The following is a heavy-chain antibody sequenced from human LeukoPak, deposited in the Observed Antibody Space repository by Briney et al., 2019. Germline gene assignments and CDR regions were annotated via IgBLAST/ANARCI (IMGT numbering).Heavy chain of an antibody. CDR2: INTNTGNT. V-gene: IGHV7-4-1*02. CDR1: GYTCTSYA. J-gene: IGHJ2*01. D-gene: IGHD6-19*01. CDR3: ATPPSGWYRYWYFDL. Sequence: ASVKVSCKASGYTCTSYAMNWVRQAPGQGLEWRGWINTNTGNTTYAQGFTGRLVFSLDTSISTAYLQISSLKAEDTAVYYCATPPSGWYRYWYFDLWGRGTLVTVSS.